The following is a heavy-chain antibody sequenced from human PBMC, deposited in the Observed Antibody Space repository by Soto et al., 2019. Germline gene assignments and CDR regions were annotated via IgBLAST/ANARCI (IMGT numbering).Heavy chain of an antibody. CDR1: GYTFTSYG. V-gene: IGHV1-18*04. CDR2: ISAYNGNT. CDR3: ARFGLCRYDSSGYSPADYYYYGMDV. J-gene: IGHJ6*02. D-gene: IGHD3-22*01. Sequence: ASVKVSCKASGYTFTSYGISWVRQAPGQGLEWMGWISAYNGNTNYAQKLQGRVTMTTDTSTSTAYMELRSLRSDDTAVYYCARFGLCRYDSSGYSPADYYYYGMDVWG.